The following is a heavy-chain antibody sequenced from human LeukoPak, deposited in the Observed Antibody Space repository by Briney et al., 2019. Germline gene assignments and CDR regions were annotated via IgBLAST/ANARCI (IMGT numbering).Heavy chain of an antibody. J-gene: IGHJ4*02. CDR3: AGGRRYFDY. Sequence: GGSLRLSCAASGFNFRSFSMTWVRRAPGKGLEWVSTVTSSGGSTYYADSVKGRFTISRDNSKNTVYLYMNSLRVDDTAVYHCAGGRRYFDYWGQGTLVTVSS. CDR2: VTSSGGST. CDR1: GFNFRSFS. V-gene: IGHV3-23*01.